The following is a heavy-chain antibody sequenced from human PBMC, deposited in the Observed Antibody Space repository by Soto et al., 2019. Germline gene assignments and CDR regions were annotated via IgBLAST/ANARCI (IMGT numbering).Heavy chain of an antibody. V-gene: IGHV3-23*01. CDR3: AKEDPHPGQLLAYDH. J-gene: IGHJ4*02. D-gene: IGHD2-2*01. CDR1: GFTFSSYS. Sequence: EVQLLESGGGLVQPGGSLRLSCTASGFTFSSYSMGWVRQAPGAGLEWLSAISRGGDFTYYGDSVRGRFTSFRDNSKNTVYLQMHSLRDEDTATYYCAKEDPHPGQLLAYDHWGLGTLVTVSS. CDR2: ISRGGDFT.